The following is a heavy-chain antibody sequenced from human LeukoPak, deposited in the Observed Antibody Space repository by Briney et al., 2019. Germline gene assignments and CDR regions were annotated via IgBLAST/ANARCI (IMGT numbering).Heavy chain of an antibody. J-gene: IGHJ4*02. CDR3: VRTYYDFWSEIDC. V-gene: IGHV3-64*05. D-gene: IGHD3-3*01. CDR2: ISSNGGNT. CDR1: GFTFSNYA. Sequence: PGGSLRLSCSASGFTFSNYAMHWVRQAPGKGLEYVSGISSNGGNTYYADSVKGRFTISRDNSKNALYFQMSSLRAGDTAVYYCVRTYYDFWSEIDCWGQGTLVTVSS.